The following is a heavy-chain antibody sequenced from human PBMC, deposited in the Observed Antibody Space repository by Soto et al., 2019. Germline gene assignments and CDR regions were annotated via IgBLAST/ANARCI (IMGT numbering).Heavy chain of an antibody. CDR1: GGTFSSYA. V-gene: IGHV1-69*13. J-gene: IGHJ6*02. Sequence: SVKVSCKASGGTFSSYAISWVRQAPGQGLEWMGGIIPIFGTANYAQKFQGRVTITADESTSTAYMELSSLRSEDTAVYYCARALKSVRVLQGTRMGRKYYYYGMDVWGQETTVTVS. CDR2: IIPIFGTA. CDR3: ARALKSVRVLQGTRMGRKYYYYGMDV. D-gene: IGHD4-4*01.